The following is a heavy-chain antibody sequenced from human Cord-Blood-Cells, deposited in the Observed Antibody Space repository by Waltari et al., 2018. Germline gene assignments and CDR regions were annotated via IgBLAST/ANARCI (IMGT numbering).Heavy chain of an antibody. Sequence: EVQLVESGGGLIQPGGSLRLSCAASGFTVSSNYMSWVRQAPGKGLVWVSVIYSGGSTYYADSVKGRFTISRDNSKNTLYLQMNSLRAEDTAVYYCARDLTGGLYYYYGMDVWGQGTTVTVSS. CDR3: ARDLTGGLYYYYGMDV. CDR1: GFTVSSNY. J-gene: IGHJ6*02. V-gene: IGHV3-53*01. D-gene: IGHD3-9*01. CDR2: IYSGGST.